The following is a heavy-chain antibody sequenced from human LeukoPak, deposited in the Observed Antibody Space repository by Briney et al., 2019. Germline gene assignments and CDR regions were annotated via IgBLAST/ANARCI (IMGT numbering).Heavy chain of an antibody. Sequence: GGPLRLSCGASGFAFSNNAMIWVRQAPGKGLEWVSFISGDSSTVFLANSVKGRFTTSRDNAQNSLYLQMNSLRAEDTAVYYCAKDRPVVGAIDFWGQGTLVTVSS. CDR2: ISGDSSTV. J-gene: IGHJ4*02. D-gene: IGHD1-26*01. CDR1: GFAFSNNA. CDR3: AKDRPVVGAIDF. V-gene: IGHV3-48*04.